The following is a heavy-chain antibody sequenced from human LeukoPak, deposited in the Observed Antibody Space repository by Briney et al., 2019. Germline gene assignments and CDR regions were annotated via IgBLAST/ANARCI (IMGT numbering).Heavy chain of an antibody. V-gene: IGHV3-53*01. CDR2: IYSGGST. D-gene: IGHD3-22*01. J-gene: IGHJ4*02. CDR3: ARVGPSDYYDSSGYDY. CDR1: GFTVSSNY. Sequence: GSLRLSCAASGFTVSSNYMSWVRQAPGKGLEWVSVIYSGGSTYYADSVKGRFTISRDNSKNTLYLQMNSLRAEDTAVYYCARVGPSDYYDSSGYDYWGQGTLVTVSP.